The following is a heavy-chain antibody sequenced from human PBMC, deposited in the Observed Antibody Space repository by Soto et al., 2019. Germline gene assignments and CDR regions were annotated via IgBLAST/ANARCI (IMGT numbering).Heavy chain of an antibody. Sequence: PSETLSLTCAVYGGSFSGYYWSWIRQPPGKGLEWIGEINHSGSTNYNPSLKSRVTISVDTSKNQFSLKLSSVTAADTAVYYCAREMVYCSSTSCYNYFDYWGQGTLVTVSS. CDR3: AREMVYCSSTSCYNYFDY. V-gene: IGHV4-34*01. D-gene: IGHD2-2*02. CDR2: INHSGST. CDR1: GGSFSGYY. J-gene: IGHJ4*02.